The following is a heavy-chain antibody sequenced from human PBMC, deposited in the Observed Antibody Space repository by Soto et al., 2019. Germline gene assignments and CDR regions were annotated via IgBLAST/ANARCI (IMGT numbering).Heavy chain of an antibody. D-gene: IGHD3-3*01. CDR1: GFTFSSYS. J-gene: IGHJ6*02. V-gene: IGHV3-21*01. CDR2: ISSSSSYI. CDR3: ARRLSYYDFWSGYYTDYYYYGMDV. Sequence: LRLSCAASGFTFSSYSMNWVRQAPGKGLEWVSSISSSSSYIYYADSVKGRFTISRDNAKNSLYLQMNSLRAEDTAVYYCARRLSYYDFWSGYYTDYYYYGMDVWGQGTTVTVS.